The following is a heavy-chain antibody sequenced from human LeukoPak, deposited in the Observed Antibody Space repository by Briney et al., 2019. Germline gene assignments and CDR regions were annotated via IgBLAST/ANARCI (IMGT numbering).Heavy chain of an antibody. CDR3: VRLRRNSDTSGSYYYYDF. V-gene: IGHV3-21*01. CDR2: ISVGSNYI. Sequence: GGSLRLSCVASGYTFSSYSINWVRQAPGKGLEWVSSISVGSNYIYYADSVRGRFSISRDDARDSLYLQMNSLRAEDTAVYYCVRLRRNSDTSGSYYYYDFWGQGTLVTVSP. J-gene: IGHJ4*02. CDR1: GYTFSSYS. D-gene: IGHD3-22*01.